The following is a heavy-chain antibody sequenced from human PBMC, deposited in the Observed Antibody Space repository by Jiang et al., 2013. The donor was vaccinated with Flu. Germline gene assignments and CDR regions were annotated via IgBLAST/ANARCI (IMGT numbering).Heavy chain of an antibody. V-gene: IGHV4-61*01. Sequence: GPGLVKPSETLSLTCTVSGDSVNSDYYYWSWIRQPPGKGLEWLGYIYFSTTTNYNPSLKSRVTISMDTSKNQFSLRLTSVTAADTAVYFCARDYHDSTGYTWFDPGAREPWSPSP. J-gene: IGHJ5*02. D-gene: IGHD3-22*01. CDR3: ARDYHDSTGYTWFDP. CDR2: IYFSTTT. CDR1: GDSVNSDYYY.